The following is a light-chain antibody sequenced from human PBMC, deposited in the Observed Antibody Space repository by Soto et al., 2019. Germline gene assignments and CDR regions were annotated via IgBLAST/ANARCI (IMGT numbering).Light chain of an antibody. CDR1: QSISSY. CDR2: AAS. CDR3: QQANSFPLT. J-gene: IGKJ4*01. V-gene: IGKV1-39*01. Sequence: DIQLTQSPSSLSASVGDRVTITCRTSQSISSYFNWYQQKPAKAPKLLIYAASSLQSGVPSGFSGGGSGTDFTLTISSLQPEDFATYYCQQANSFPLTFGGGTKVDIK.